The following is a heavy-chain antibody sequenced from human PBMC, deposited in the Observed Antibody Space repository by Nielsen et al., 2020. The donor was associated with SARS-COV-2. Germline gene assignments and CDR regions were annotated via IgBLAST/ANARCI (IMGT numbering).Heavy chain of an antibody. J-gene: IGHJ3*02. D-gene: IGHD5-24*01. V-gene: IGHV1-69*04. CDR1: GYTFSSYG. Sequence: SVKVSCKASGYTFSSYGISWVRQAPGQGLEWMGRIIPILGITTYAQKFHGRVTVTADKSTSTAYMELHSLTSEDTAVYYCAREMATNRGHAFEIWGQGTVVTVSS. CDR3: AREMATNRGHAFEI. CDR2: IIPILGIT.